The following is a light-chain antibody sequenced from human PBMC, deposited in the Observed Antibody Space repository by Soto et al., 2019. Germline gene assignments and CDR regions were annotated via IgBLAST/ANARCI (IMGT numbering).Light chain of an antibody. V-gene: IGLV1-44*01. CDR1: RSNIGGNS. J-gene: IGLJ3*02. CDR2: SND. CDR3: AAWDDSLSGHWV. Sequence: QSVLTQAPSASGTPGQTVTISCSGSRSNIGGNSVNWYQQLPGTAPKLLIHSNDQRPSGVSDRFSGSKSGTSASLAISGLQSEDDGDYFCAAWDDSLSGHWVFGGGTKLTVL.